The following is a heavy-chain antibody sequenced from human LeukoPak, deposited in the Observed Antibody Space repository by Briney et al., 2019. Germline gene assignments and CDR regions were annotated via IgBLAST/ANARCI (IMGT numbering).Heavy chain of an antibody. D-gene: IGHD2/OR15-2a*01. CDR3: ARHRLAGLYPNWFDP. Sequence: SETLSLTCAVSGYSISSGYYWGWIRQPPGKGLEWIGSIYHSGSTYYNPSLKSRGTISVDTSKNQFSLKLSSVTAADTAVYYCARHRLAGLYPNWFDPWGQGTLVTVSS. CDR2: IYHSGST. CDR1: GYSISSGYY. V-gene: IGHV4-38-2*01. J-gene: IGHJ5*02.